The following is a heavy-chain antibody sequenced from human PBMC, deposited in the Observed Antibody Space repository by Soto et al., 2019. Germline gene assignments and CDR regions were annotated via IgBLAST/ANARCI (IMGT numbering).Heavy chain of an antibody. CDR1: GYTFTNYG. J-gene: IGHJ4*02. Sequence: QVQLVQSGTEVKKPGASVTVSCKTYGYTFTNYGISWVRQAPGQGPEWMGWISGYNGNTDYAQNLQGRVTMTTDTSTSTAYMELRSLRSDDTAVYYCARVRYCNGGSCHSNPLDYWGQGTLVTVSS. D-gene: IGHD2-15*01. CDR2: ISGYNGNT. CDR3: ARVRYCNGGSCHSNPLDY. V-gene: IGHV1-18*01.